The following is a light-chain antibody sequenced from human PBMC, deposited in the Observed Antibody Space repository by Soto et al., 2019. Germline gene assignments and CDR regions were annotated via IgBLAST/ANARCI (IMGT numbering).Light chain of an antibody. J-gene: IGKJ1*01. CDR3: QQYNSSPWT. CDR2: KAS. V-gene: IGKV1-5*03. Sequence: DIQMTQSPSTLSASVGDRVTITCRASQSINSWLAWYQQKPGKAPNLLIYKASNLKSGVPSRFSGSGSGTEFTLTISSLQPDDFATFYCQQYNSSPWTFGQGTKVEIK. CDR1: QSINSW.